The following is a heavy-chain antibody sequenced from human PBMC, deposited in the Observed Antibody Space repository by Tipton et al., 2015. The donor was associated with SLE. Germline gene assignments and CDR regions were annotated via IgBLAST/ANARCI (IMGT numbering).Heavy chain of an antibody. V-gene: IGHV4-59*01. CDR3: ARDQSTIFGVVIPRAYYYGMDV. Sequence: TLSLTCTVSGGSISSYYWSWIRQPPGKGLEWIGYIYYSGSTNYNPSLKSRVTISVDTSKNQFSLKLSSVTAADTAVYYCARDQSTIFGVVIPRAYYYGMDVWGQGTTVTVSS. CDR1: GGSISSYY. J-gene: IGHJ6*02. D-gene: IGHD3-3*01. CDR2: IYYSGST.